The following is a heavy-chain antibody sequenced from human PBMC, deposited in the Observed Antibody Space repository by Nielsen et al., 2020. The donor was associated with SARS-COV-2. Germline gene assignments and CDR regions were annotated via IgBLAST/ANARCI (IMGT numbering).Heavy chain of an antibody. CDR3: AKDSSGSYHFDY. D-gene: IGHD1-26*01. J-gene: IGHJ4*02. CDR2: ISGSGGST. Sequence: GESLKISCAASGFTFSSYSMNWVRQAPGKGLEWVSAISGSGGSTYYADSVKGRFTISRDNSKNTLYLQMNSLRAEDTAVYYCAKDSSGSYHFDYWGQGTLVTVSS. V-gene: IGHV3-23*01. CDR1: GFTFSSYS.